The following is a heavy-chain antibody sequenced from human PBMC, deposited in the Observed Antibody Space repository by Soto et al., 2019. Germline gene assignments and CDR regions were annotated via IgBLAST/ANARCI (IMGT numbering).Heavy chain of an antibody. CDR3: ITGFRYYDSSGYYYRGLDY. J-gene: IGHJ4*02. Sequence: GGSLRLSCVASAFTFSNAWMNWVRQAPGKGLEWVGRIKSKSDGGTTDYAAPVKGRFTISRDDSKNTLYLQLNSLRTEDTAVYYCITGFRYYDSSGYYYRGLDYWGQGTLVTVSS. D-gene: IGHD3-22*01. CDR2: IKSKSDGGTT. V-gene: IGHV3-15*01. CDR1: AFTFSNAW.